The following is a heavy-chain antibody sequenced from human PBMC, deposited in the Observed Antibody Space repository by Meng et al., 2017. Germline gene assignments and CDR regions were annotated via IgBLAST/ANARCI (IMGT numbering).Heavy chain of an antibody. V-gene: IGHV2-5*02. CDR1: ALSPSTRGDG. CDR2: IYWEDDK. D-gene: IGHD3-10*01. CDR3: AHRRDYYGSGNHFDY. Sequence: PTPTPTLTRTSSALSPSTRGDGVDSIRQPPGKALEQLAPIYWEDDKHYSPSLKSRLTITKDTSKNQVVLTMTNMDPVDTATYYCAHRRDYYGSGNHFDYWGQGTLVTVSS. J-gene: IGHJ4*02.